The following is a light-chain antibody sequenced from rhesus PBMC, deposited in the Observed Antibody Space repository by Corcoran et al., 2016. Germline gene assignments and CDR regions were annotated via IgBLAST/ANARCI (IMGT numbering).Light chain of an antibody. CDR1: QSLVHSNGNTY. Sequence: CGESQSLVHSNGNTYLSWYHQKPGQPPRRLIYQVSNRDSGVPDRFSGSGAGTDFTLKISRVEAEDVGVYYCGQGTNVPRTFGQGTKVEIK. V-gene: IGKV2-65*01. J-gene: IGKJ1*01. CDR2: QVS. CDR3: GQGTNVPRT.